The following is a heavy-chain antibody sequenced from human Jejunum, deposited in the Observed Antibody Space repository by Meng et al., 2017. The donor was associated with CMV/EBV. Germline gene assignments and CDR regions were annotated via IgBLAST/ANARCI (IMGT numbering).Heavy chain of an antibody. V-gene: IGHV4-59*13. J-gene: IGHJ4*02. D-gene: IGHD6-19*01. Sequence: TVSGRAISTDYSSWLRQSPGKGLEWIGYIHNSGSTQYTPSLKSRVTMSIDTSKNQFSLKLRSVTAADTAVYYCARGGDISEATAYWGQGTLVTVSS. CDR2: IHNSGST. CDR1: GRAISTDY. CDR3: ARGGDISEATAY.